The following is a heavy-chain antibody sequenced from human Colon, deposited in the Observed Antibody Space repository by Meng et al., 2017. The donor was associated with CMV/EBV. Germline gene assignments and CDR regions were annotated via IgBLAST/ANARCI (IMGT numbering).Heavy chain of an antibody. D-gene: IGHD3-10*01. CDR2: VYISGNT. CDR3: ARDSNLSGLAY. V-gene: IGHV4-4*07. J-gene: IGHJ4*02. CDR1: GASITSYY. Sequence: RRESGPGLVKPSETLSLTCTVSGASITSYYWSWIRQPAGKGLEWIGRVYISGNTNYNPSLKSRVTMSIDTSKNQLSLNIRSVTAADTAVYYCARDSNLSGLAYWGQGTLVTVSS.